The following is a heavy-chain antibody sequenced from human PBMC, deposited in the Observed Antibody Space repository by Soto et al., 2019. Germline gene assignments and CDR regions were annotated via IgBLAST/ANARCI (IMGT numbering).Heavy chain of an antibody. CDR2: THTGGGS. D-gene: IGHD2-2*03. Sequence: EVQLLESGGGLVQPGGSLRLSCAASGFTVSRSYMTWVRQAQGKGLEWVSVTHTGGGSLYADSVKGRFTIYTQESKHTVYLQMKSVRHKDTAVCFSARVDIAAPASGGHDFDIWGHGTMVTVSS. CDR1: GFTVSRSY. J-gene: IGHJ3*02. V-gene: IGHV3-53*04. CDR3: ARVDIAAPASGGHDFDI.